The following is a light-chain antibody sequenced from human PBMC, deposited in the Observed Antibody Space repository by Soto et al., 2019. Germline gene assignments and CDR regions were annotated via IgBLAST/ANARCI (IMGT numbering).Light chain of an antibody. CDR1: QGISSY. J-gene: IGKJ5*01. V-gene: IGKV1-8*01. Sequence: AIRMTQSPSSFSASTGDRVTITCRASQGISSYLAWYQQKPGKAPKLLIYGASARALGIPARFSGSGSGTEFSFTVTSLQSEDFAVYYCQQYDQWPITFGQGTRLEI. CDR2: GAS. CDR3: QQYDQWPIT.